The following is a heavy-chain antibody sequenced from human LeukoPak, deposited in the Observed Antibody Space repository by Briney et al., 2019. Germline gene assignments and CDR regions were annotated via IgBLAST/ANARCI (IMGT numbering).Heavy chain of an antibody. Sequence: SETLSLTCTVSGGSVSSSNYYWRWIRQPAGTGLEWIGRMYTSGSTNYNPSLKSRVTISVDTSKNQSSLKLSSVTAADTAVYYCARGGIVGANNAFDIWGQGTMVTVSS. CDR2: MYTSGST. CDR1: GGSVSSSNYY. J-gene: IGHJ3*02. V-gene: IGHV4-61*02. CDR3: ARGGIVGANNAFDI. D-gene: IGHD1-26*01.